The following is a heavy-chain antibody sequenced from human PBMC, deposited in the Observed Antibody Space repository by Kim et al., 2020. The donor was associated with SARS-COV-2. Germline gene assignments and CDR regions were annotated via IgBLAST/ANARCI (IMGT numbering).Heavy chain of an antibody. CDR3: AKDLRRTYYYDSSGYSLDY. D-gene: IGHD3-22*01. J-gene: IGHJ4*02. Sequence: GGSLRLSCAASGFTFSSYGMHWVRQAPGKGLEWVAVIWYDGSNKYYADSVKGRFTISRDNSKNTLYLQMNSLRAEDTAVYYCAKDLRRTYYYDSSGYSLDYWGQGTLVTVSP. CDR2: IWYDGSNK. CDR1: GFTFSSYG. V-gene: IGHV3-30*02.